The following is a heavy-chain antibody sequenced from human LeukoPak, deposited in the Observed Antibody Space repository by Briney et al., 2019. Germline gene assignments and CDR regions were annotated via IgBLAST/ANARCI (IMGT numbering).Heavy chain of an antibody. CDR1: GFTFSSYS. Sequence: GGSLRLSCAASGFTFSSYSMNWVRQAPGKGLERVSSISSSSSYIYYADSVKGRFTISRDNAKNSLYLQMNSLRAEDTAVYYCARMVRHDFLNYYGMDVWGQGTTVTVSS. CDR2: ISSSSSYI. J-gene: IGHJ6*02. V-gene: IGHV3-21*01. CDR3: ARMVRHDFLNYYGMDV. D-gene: IGHD3-10*01.